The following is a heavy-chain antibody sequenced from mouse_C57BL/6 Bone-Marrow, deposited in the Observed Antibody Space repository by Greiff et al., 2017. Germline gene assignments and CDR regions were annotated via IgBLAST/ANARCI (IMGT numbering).Heavy chain of an antibody. J-gene: IGHJ4*01. CDR2: IHPNSGST. D-gene: IGHD2-5*01. CDR3: ARVYSNYYAMDY. CDR1: GYTFTSYW. Sequence: VQLQQPGAELVKPGASVKLSCKASGYTFTSYWMHWVKQRPGQGLEWIGMIHPNSGSTNYNEKFKSKATLTVDKSSSTAYMQLSSLTSEDYAVYYCARVYSNYYAMDYWGQGTSVTVSS. V-gene: IGHV1-64*01.